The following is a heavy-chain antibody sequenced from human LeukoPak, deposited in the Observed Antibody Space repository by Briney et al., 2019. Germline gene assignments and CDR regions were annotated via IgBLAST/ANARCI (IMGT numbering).Heavy chain of an antibody. CDR3: ARDRQYYYGSGSYYNYYYGMDV. D-gene: IGHD3-10*01. V-gene: IGHV1-3*01. CDR1: GYTFTSYA. Sequence: GASVKVSCKASGYTFTSYAMHWVRQAPGQRLEWMGWINAGNGNTKYSQKFQGRVTTTRDTSASTAYMELSSLRSEDTAVYYCARDRQYYYGSGSYYNYYYGMDVWGKGTTVTVSS. J-gene: IGHJ6*04. CDR2: INAGNGNT.